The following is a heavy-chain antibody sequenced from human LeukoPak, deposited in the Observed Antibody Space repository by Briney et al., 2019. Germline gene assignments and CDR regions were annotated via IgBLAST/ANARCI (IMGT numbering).Heavy chain of an antibody. CDR2: IYPGDSDT. Sequence: GESLKISCKGSGYSFTSYWIGWVRQMPGKGLEWMGIIYPGDSDTRYSPSFQGQVTISADKSISTAYLQWSSLKASDTAMYYSARQPHYYDSSGYRGHDAFDIWGQGTMVTVSS. CDR3: ARQPHYYDSSGYRGHDAFDI. V-gene: IGHV5-51*01. J-gene: IGHJ3*02. CDR1: GYSFTSYW. D-gene: IGHD3-22*01.